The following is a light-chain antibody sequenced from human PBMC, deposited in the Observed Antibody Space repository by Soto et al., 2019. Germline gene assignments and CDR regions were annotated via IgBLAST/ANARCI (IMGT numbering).Light chain of an antibody. CDR1: QSVSSNS. CDR2: GAS. Sequence: EPVLTQSPGTLSLSPGQRATLSCRASQSVSSNSLAWYQQKPGQAPRLLIYGASSRAIGIPDRFSGSGSGTDFTLTISRLEPEDFAVYYCQQYGSSPFTFGQGTKLELK. CDR3: QQYGSSPFT. J-gene: IGKJ2*01. V-gene: IGKV3-20*01.